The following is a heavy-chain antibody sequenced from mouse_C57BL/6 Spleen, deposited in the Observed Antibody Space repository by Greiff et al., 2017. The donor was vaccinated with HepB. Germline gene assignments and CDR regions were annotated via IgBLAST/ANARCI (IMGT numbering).Heavy chain of an antibody. CDR2: IYPGDGDT. J-gene: IGHJ3*01. CDR3: ARSNYGSSPFAY. V-gene: IGHV1-82*01. Sequence: VKLQESGPELVKPGASVKISCKASGYAFSSSWMNWVKQRPGKGLEWIGRIYPGDGDTNYNGKFKGKATLTADKSSSTADMQLSSLTSEDSAVYFCARSNYGSSPFAYWGQGTLVTVSA. CDR1: GYAFSSSW. D-gene: IGHD1-1*01.